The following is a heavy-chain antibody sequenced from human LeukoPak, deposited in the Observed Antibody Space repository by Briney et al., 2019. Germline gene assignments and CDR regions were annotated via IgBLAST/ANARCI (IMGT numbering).Heavy chain of an antibody. Sequence: GGSLRLSCAASGFTFTSYGMHWVRQAPGKGMEWVALITYDGYYKYYSDSVKGRFTISSDTSKNTLYLQMNSLRAEDTAVYYCARDLSPVVRASPMGYWGQGTLVTVSS. CDR2: ITYDGYYK. CDR1: GFTFTSYG. CDR3: ARDLSPVVRASPMGY. J-gene: IGHJ4*02. V-gene: IGHV3-30*03. D-gene: IGHD3-10*01.